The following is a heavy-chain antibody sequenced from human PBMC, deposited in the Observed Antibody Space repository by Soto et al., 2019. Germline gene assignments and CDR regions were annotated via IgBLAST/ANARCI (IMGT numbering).Heavy chain of an antibody. Sequence: SETLSLTCTVSGGSISSGGYYWSWIRQHPGKGLEWIGYIYYSGSTYYNPSLKSRVTISVDTSKNQFSLILNSVTAADTALYYCARQGYYGSGSYYKFRWFDPWGQGTLVTVSS. J-gene: IGHJ5*02. CDR2: IYYSGST. CDR1: GGSISSGGYY. V-gene: IGHV4-31*03. D-gene: IGHD3-10*01. CDR3: ARQGYYGSGSYYKFRWFDP.